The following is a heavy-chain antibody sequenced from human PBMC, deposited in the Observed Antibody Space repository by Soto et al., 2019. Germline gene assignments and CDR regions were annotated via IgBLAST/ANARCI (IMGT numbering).Heavy chain of an antibody. Sequence: ASVKVSCKASGYTFTGYYMHWVRQAPGQGLEWMGWINPNSGGTNYAQKFQGWVTMTRDTSISTAYMELSSLRSDDTAVYYCARDRLGYCSGGSCYYYYYMDVWGKGTTVTVSS. CDR3: ARDRLGYCSGGSCYYYYYMDV. CDR2: INPNSGGT. CDR1: GYTFTGYY. D-gene: IGHD2-15*01. J-gene: IGHJ6*03. V-gene: IGHV1-2*04.